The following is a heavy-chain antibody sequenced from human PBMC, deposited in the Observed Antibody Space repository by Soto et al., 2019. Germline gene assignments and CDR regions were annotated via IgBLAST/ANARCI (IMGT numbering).Heavy chain of an antibody. D-gene: IGHD3-3*01. CDR3: AKLEGYFWSGWN. Sequence: VQLLESGGGLVQPGGSLRLSCAASGFTFSSYAMSWVRQAPGKGLEWVSTIGGSGGSTYYADSVNGRFTISRDNSKNTLYLQMNSLRGEDTAVYYCAKLEGYFWSGWNWGQGTLVTVSS. J-gene: IGHJ4*02. CDR1: GFTFSSYA. V-gene: IGHV3-23*01. CDR2: IGGSGGST.